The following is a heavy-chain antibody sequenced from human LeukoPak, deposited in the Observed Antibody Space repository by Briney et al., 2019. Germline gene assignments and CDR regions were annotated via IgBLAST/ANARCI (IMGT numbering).Heavy chain of an antibody. CDR2: IDHSGST. CDR1: GGSFSGFY. J-gene: IGHJ4*02. D-gene: IGHD3-9*01. V-gene: IGHV4-34*01. Sequence: SETLSLTCAVYGGSFSGFYWNWIRQPPGKGLEWIGEIDHSGSTNYNPSLKSRVTISVDTSKNQFSLKLSSVTAADTAVYYCARTGVQYYDILTGLTYYFDYWGQGTLVTVSS. CDR3: ARTGVQYYDILTGLTYYFDY.